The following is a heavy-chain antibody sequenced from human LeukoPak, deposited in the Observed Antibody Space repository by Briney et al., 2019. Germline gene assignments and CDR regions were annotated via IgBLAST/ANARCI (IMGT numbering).Heavy chain of an antibody. V-gene: IGHV1-2*04. CDR1: GYTFTGYY. CDR2: INPNSGGT. CDR3: ARSPNYYDSSGYYYFFDY. Sequence: ASVKVSCKASGYTFTGYYMHWVRQAPGQGLEWIGWINPNSGGTNYAQKFQGWVTMTRDTSISTAYMELSRLRSDDTAVYYCARSPNYYDSSGYYYFFDYWGQGTLVTVSS. D-gene: IGHD3-22*01. J-gene: IGHJ4*02.